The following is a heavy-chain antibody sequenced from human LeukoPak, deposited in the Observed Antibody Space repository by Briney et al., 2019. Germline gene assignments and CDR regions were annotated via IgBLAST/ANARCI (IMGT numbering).Heavy chain of an antibody. Sequence: GGSLGLSCAASGFTFSSFGMHWVRQAPGKGLEWVAIMWYDGSNKYYADSVKGRFTISRDNSKNTLFLQMNSLRADETAVYYCARVGGGHCTSTSCYLGSLDYWGQGTMVTVSS. D-gene: IGHD2-2*01. CDR1: GFTFSSFG. CDR2: MWYDGSNK. V-gene: IGHV3-33*01. J-gene: IGHJ4*02. CDR3: ARVGGGHCTSTSCYLGSLDY.